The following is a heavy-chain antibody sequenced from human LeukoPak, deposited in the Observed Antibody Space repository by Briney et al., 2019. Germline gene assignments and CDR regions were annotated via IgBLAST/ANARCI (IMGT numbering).Heavy chain of an antibody. J-gene: IGHJ4*02. CDR3: AKGSGVVVVAAITFDY. V-gene: IGHV3-23*01. D-gene: IGHD2-15*01. CDR2: ISCSGGST. CDR1: GFTFSSYA. Sequence: PGGSLRLSCAASGFTFSSYAMSWVRQAPGKGLEWVSAISCSGGSTYYADSVKGRFTISRDNSKNTLYLQMNSLRAEDTAVYYCAKGSGVVVVAAITFDYWGQGTLVTVSS.